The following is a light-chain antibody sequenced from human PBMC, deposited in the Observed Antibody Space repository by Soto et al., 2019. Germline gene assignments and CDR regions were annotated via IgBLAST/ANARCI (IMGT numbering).Light chain of an antibody. CDR3: QLYDNSLYT. J-gene: IGKJ2*01. CDR2: GAS. Sequence: EIVLTRSPGTLSLSPGERATLSCRASQSVSSNYLAWYQQKPGQAPRLLIYGASTRATGIPDRFSGSGSGTDFTLTISRLEPEDFAVYYCQLYDNSLYTFGQGTKV. CDR1: QSVSSNY. V-gene: IGKV3-20*01.